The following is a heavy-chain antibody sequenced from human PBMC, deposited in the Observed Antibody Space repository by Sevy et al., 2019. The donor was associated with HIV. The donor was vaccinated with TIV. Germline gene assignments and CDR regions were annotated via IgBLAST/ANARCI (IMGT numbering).Heavy chain of an antibody. D-gene: IGHD1-1*01. J-gene: IGHJ6*02. CDR2: IIPIFGTT. CDR1: GGTFSNYA. V-gene: IGHV1-69*13. Sequence: ASVKVSCKASGGTFSNYALSWVRQAPGQGLEWMGGIIPIFGTTNFAQTFQGRVTITADESTSTAYMELSSLRSADTAGYYCARVEPPLYYGMDVWGQGTTVTVSS. CDR3: ARVEPPLYYGMDV.